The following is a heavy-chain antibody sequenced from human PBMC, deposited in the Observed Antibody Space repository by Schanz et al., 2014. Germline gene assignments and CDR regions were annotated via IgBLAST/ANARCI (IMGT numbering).Heavy chain of an antibody. CDR1: GFVFGDYY. V-gene: IGHV3-11*05. CDR2: ISDSGTYT. Sequence: QVQVVQSGGGLVKPGGSLRLSCAASGFVFGDYYMTWIRQAPGKGLEWLSYISDSGTYTNYADSVKGRFTISRDNAKNSLYLQMNSLRAEDTAVYYCARPPHDSSGYYPFDYWGQGTLVTVSS. D-gene: IGHD3-22*01. J-gene: IGHJ4*02. CDR3: ARPPHDSSGYYPFDY.